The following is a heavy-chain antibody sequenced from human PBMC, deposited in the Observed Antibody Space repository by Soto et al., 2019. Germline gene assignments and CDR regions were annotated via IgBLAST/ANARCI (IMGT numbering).Heavy chain of an antibody. CDR3: VKDDRILGRRYFDL. CDR1: GFTFSSYA. CDR2: ISFSDGGT. V-gene: IGHV3-23*01. J-gene: IGHJ2*01. D-gene: IGHD2-15*01. Sequence: GGSLRLSCAASGFTFSSYAMTWVRQAPGKGLEWVSSISFSDGGTYYADSVKGRLTISRDNSKNTLFLQMNSLRVEDTAVYYCVKDDRILGRRYFDLWGRGTQVTVSS.